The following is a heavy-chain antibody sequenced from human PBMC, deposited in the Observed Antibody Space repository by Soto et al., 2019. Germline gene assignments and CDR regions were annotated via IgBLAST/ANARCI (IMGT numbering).Heavy chain of an antibody. CDR2: INHSGST. J-gene: IGHJ6*02. CDR1: CGSFSGYY. V-gene: IGHV4-34*01. CDR3: ARDQGTGYSSSWYWFQNGMDV. Sequence: SETLSLTCAFYCGSFSGYYWSWIRQPPGKGLEWIGEINHSGSTNYNPSLKSRVTISVDTSKNQFSLKLSSVTAADTAVYYCARDQGTGYSSSWYWFQNGMDVWGQGTTVTVSS. D-gene: IGHD6-13*01.